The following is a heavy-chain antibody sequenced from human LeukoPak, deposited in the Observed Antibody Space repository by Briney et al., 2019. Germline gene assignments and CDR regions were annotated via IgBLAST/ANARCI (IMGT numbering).Heavy chain of an antibody. CDR2: IIPIFGTA. CDR1: GDTFSSYA. Sequence: ASVKVSCKASGDTFSSYAISWVRQAPGQGLEWMGGIIPIFGTANYAQKFQGRVTITAGESTSTAYMELSSLRSEDTAVYYCAGYCSGGSCPAGGFQHWGQGTLVTVSS. V-gene: IGHV1-69*01. CDR3: AGYCSGGSCPAGGFQH. D-gene: IGHD2-15*01. J-gene: IGHJ1*01.